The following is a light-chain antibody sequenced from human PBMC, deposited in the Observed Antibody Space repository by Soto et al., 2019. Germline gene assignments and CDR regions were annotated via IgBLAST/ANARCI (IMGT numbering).Light chain of an antibody. CDR1: QSISTW. Sequence: DIQMTQSPSTLSASVGDRVTITCRASQSISTWLAWYQQKPGKAPKLLIYKTSTLESGVPSRFSGSGSGTEFTLTISSLQPDDFATYYCQHYNTYSQTFGQGTKVEI. V-gene: IGKV1-5*03. CDR3: QHYNTYSQT. CDR2: KTS. J-gene: IGKJ1*01.